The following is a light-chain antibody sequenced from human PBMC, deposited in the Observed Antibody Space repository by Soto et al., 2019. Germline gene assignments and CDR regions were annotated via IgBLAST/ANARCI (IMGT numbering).Light chain of an antibody. V-gene: IGKV3-20*01. CDR2: GAS. CDR1: QSVSSSY. J-gene: IGKJ4*01. Sequence: EIVLTQSPGTLSLSPGERATLSCRASQSVSSSYLAWYQQKPGQAPRLLIYGASSRATGIPDRFSGSGSGTDFTLTISRLEPEEFAVYYCQQYGSSRLTFGGGTKVDIK. CDR3: QQYGSSRLT.